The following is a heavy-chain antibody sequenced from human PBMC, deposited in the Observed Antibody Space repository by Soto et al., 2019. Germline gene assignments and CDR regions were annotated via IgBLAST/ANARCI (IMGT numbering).Heavy chain of an antibody. Sequence: ASVKVSCKASGYTFTSYGISWVRQAPGQGLEWMGWISAYNGSTNYAQKLQGRVTMTTDTSTSTAYMELRSLRSDDTAVYYCARDLHIYDFWSGYYRPPDDAFDIWGQGTMVTVSS. V-gene: IGHV1-18*01. J-gene: IGHJ3*02. CDR2: ISAYNGST. D-gene: IGHD3-3*01. CDR3: ARDLHIYDFWSGYYRPPDDAFDI. CDR1: GYTFTSYG.